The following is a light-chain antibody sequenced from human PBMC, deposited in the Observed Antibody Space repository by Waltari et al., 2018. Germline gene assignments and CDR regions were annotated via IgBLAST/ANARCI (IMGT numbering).Light chain of an antibody. V-gene: IGKV3-15*01. CDR2: GAS. Sequence: EIVMTQSPAPLSVSPGESATLACRASQSVSSNLAWYQQKPGQAPRLLIYGASTRATGIPARFTGSGSGTELTLTISSLQSEDFAVYYCQQYNNWPYTFGQGTKLEIK. J-gene: IGKJ2*01. CDR1: QSVSSN. CDR3: QQYNNWPYT.